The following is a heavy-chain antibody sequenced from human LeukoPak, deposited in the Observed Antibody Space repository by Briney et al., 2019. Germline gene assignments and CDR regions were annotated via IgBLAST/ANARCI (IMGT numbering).Heavy chain of an antibody. CDR1: GYTFTGYY. CDR3: ARGIYDNHFDY. D-gene: IGHD3-9*01. Sequence: EASVKVSCTASGYTFTGYYMHWVRQAPGQGLEWMGWINPNSGGTNYAQKFQGRVTMTRDKSISTAYMELSRLTSDDTAVYYCARGIYDNHFDYWGQGTLVTVS. J-gene: IGHJ4*02. V-gene: IGHV1-2*02. CDR2: INPNSGGT.